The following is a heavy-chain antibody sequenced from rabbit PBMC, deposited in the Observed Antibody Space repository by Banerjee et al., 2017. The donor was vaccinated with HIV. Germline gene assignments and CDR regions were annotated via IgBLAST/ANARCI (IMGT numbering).Heavy chain of an antibody. V-gene: IGHV1S45*01. Sequence: QEQLVESGGGLVQPEGSLTLTCTASGFSFSSNYWLCWVRQAPGKGLEWIACINTSSGNTVYASWAKGRFTISKTSSTTVALQMTSLTAADTATYFCARDRGGVIGWNFGLWGQGTLVTVS. CDR2: INTSSGNT. J-gene: IGHJ6*01. CDR1: GFSFSSNYW. D-gene: IGHD1-1*01. CDR3: ARDRGGVIGWNFGL.